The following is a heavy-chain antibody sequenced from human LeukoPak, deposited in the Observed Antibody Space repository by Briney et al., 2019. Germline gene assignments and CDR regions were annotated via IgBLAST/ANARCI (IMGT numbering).Heavy chain of an antibody. CDR2: INPSGGST. V-gene: IGHV1-46*01. Sequence: ASVTVSCKASGYTFTSYYMHWVRQAPGQGLEWMGIINPSGGSTSYAQKFQGRVTMTRDTSTSTVYMELSSLRSEDTAVYYCARGCGVSYDFWSGYYNNWFDPWGQGTLVTVSS. CDR1: GYTFTSYY. J-gene: IGHJ5*02. CDR3: ARGCGVSYDFWSGYYNNWFDP. D-gene: IGHD3-3*01.